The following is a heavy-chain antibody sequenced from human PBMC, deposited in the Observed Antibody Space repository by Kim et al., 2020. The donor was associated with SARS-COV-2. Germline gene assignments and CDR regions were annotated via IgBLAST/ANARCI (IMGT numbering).Heavy chain of an antibody. CDR2: INPSGGST. J-gene: IGHJ6*02. CDR3: ARDPSDVVWIQPNYGMDV. CDR1: GYTFTSYY. V-gene: IGHV1-46*01. D-gene: IGHD5-18*01. Sequence: ASVKVSCKASGYTFTSYYMHWVRQAPGQGLEWMGIINPSGGSTSYAQKFQGRVTMTRDTSTSTVYMELRSLRSEDTAVYYCARDPSDVVWIQPNYGMDVWGQGTTVTVSS.